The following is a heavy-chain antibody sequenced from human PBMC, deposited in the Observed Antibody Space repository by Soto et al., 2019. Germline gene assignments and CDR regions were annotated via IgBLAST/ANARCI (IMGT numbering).Heavy chain of an antibody. V-gene: IGHV4-30-4*01. D-gene: IGHD4-17*01. CDR2: IYYSGST. CDR3: VRFSRSAETTYEY. Sequence: SETLSLTCTVSGGSISSGDYYWSWIRQPPGKGLEWIGYIYYSGSTYYNPSLKSRVTISVDTSQNQFSLKLSAVTAADTAVYYCVRFSRSAETTYEYWCQGSLVSVS. J-gene: IGHJ4*02. CDR1: GGSISSGDYY.